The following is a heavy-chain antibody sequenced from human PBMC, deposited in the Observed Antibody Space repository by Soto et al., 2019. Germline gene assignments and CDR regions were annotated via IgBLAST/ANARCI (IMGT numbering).Heavy chain of an antibody. CDR1: GFTFSSYA. D-gene: IGHD4-17*01. CDR2: ISGSGGST. J-gene: IGHJ1*01. V-gene: IGHV3-23*01. CDR3: AKDLWPDYGDSNYFQH. Sequence: PGGSLRLSCAASGFTFSSYAMSWVRQAPGKGLEWVSAISGSGGSTYYADSVKGRFTISRDNSKNTLYLQMNSLRAEDTAVYYCAKDLWPDYGDSNYFQHWGQGTLVTVSS.